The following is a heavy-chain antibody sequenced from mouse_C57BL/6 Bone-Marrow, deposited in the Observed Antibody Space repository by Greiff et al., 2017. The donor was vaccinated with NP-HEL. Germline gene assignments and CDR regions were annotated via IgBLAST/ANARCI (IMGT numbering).Heavy chain of an antibody. CDR2: IYPGDGDT. CDR3: ARGDYGSGRFGNAMGY. J-gene: IGHJ4*01. V-gene: IGHV1-80*01. CDR1: GYAFSSYW. Sequence: QVQLKQSGAELVKPGASVKISCKASGYAFSSYWMNWVKQRPGKGLEWIGQIYPGDGDTKYNGKFKGKATLTADKSSSTAYMQVSSLTSEDSAVYFCARGDYGSGRFGNAMGYWGQGTSVPVSA. D-gene: IGHD1-1*01.